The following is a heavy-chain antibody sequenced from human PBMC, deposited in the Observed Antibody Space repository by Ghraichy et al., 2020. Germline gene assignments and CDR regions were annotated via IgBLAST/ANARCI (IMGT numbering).Heavy chain of an antibody. V-gene: IGHV4-34*01. CDR2: INHSGST. D-gene: IGHD2-15*01. J-gene: IGHJ6*02. CDR3: ARKLPAYYYYGMDV. CDR1: GGSFSGYY. Sequence: SETLSLTCAVYGGSFSGYYWSWIRQPPGKGLEWIGEINHSGSTNYNPSLKSRVTISVDTSKNQFSLKLSSVTAADTAVYYCARKLPAYYYYGMDVWGQGTTVTVSS.